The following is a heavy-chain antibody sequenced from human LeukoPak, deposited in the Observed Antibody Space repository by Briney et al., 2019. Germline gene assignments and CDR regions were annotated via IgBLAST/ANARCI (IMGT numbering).Heavy chain of an antibody. CDR1: GGTFSSYA. J-gene: IGHJ4*02. D-gene: IGHD1-1*01. Sequence: ASVKVSCKASGGTFSSYAISWVRQAPGQGLEWMGRIIPILGIANYAQRFQGRVTMTRDTSTSTVYMELSSLDSEDTAVYYCARESDVGKDFDCWGQGTLVTVSS. CDR2: IIPILGIA. CDR3: ARESDVGKDFDC. V-gene: IGHV1-69*04.